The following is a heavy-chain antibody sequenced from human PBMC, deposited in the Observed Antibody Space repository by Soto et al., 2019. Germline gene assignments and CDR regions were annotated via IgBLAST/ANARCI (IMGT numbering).Heavy chain of an antibody. J-gene: IGHJ4*02. CDR2: ISSSSSTI. V-gene: IGHV3-48*01. CDR1: GFTFSSYS. D-gene: IGHD5-12*01. CDR3: ARDLVDIVATIPLTLPYFDY. Sequence: GESLKISCAASGFTFSSYSMNWVRQAPGKGLEWVSYISSSSSTIYYADSVKGRFTISRDNAKNSLYLQMNSLRAEDTAVYYCARDLVDIVATIPLTLPYFDYWGQGTLVTVSS.